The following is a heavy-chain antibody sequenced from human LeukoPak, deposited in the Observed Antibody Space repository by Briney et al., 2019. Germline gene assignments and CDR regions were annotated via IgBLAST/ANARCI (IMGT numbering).Heavy chain of an antibody. J-gene: IGHJ4*02. CDR2: NNSDGSST. CDR1: GFTFSNYW. V-gene: IGHV3-74*01. CDR3: AKGGATVIDY. D-gene: IGHD4-17*01. Sequence: GGSLTLSCAASGFTFSNYWMHWVRQAPGKGLVWVSRNNSDGSSTTSADSVKGRFTISRDNAKNTLYLQMNSLTAEDTAVYYCAKGGATVIDYCGRGTLVTVSS.